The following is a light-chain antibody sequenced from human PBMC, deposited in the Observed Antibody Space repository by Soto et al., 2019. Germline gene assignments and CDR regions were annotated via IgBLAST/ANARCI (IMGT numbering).Light chain of an antibody. CDR2: DVR. J-gene: IGLJ1*01. CDR1: SSDVGGYNY. V-gene: IGLV2-14*01. CDR3: SSYTSSSTLVV. Sequence: QSALTQPASVSGSPGQSITISCTGTSSDVGGYNYVSWYQQHPGKAPKLMIYDVRNRPSVVSNRFSGSKSGNTASLTISGLQAEDEADYYCSSYTSSSTLVVFGTGTKLTVL.